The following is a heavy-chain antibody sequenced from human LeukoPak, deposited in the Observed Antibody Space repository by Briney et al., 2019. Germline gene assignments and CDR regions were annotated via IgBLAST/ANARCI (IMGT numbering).Heavy chain of an antibody. J-gene: IGHJ6*02. V-gene: IGHV4-34*01. Sequence: SETLSLTCAVYGGSFSGYYWSWIRQPPGKGLEWIGEINHSGSTNYNPSLKSRVTISVDTSKNQFSLKLSSVPAADTAVYYCARGPVVVVPAARTFGYYYYGMDVWGQGTTVTVSS. CDR3: ARGPVVVVPAARTFGYYYYGMDV. D-gene: IGHD2-2*01. CDR1: GGSFSGYY. CDR2: INHSGST.